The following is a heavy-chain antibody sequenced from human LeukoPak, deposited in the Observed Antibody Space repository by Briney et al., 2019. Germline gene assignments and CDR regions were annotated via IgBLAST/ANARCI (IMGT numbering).Heavy chain of an antibody. CDR3: AKDLFDAQCLEDY. Sequence: GGSLRLSCAASGFTFSSYAMSWVRQAPGKGLEWVSAISGSGGSTYYADSVKGPFTTSTDNSKNTLYLQMNSLRAEDTAVYYCAKDLFDAQCLEDYWGQGTLVTVSS. J-gene: IGHJ4*02. D-gene: IGHD6-19*01. V-gene: IGHV3-23*01. CDR2: ISGSGGST. CDR1: GFTFSSYA.